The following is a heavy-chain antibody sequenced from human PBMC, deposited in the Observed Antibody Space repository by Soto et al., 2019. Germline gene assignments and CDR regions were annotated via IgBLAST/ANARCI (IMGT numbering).Heavy chain of an antibody. D-gene: IGHD2-21*02. V-gene: IGHV1-2*02. CDR2: ISPKSGGT. Sequence: DSVKVSSKASGYTFLNYYMHWVRQAPGQGFEWMGRISPKSGGTNYAQKFQGRVSMTWDTSLKTAYMELSSLMSDDTAVYYCARPPGYTSDWHYFDLWGQGTLVTVSS. CDR3: ARPPGYTSDWHYFDL. J-gene: IGHJ4*02. CDR1: GYTFLNYY.